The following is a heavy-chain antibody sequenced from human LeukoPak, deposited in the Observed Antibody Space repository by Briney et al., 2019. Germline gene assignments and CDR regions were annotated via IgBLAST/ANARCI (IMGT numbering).Heavy chain of an antibody. CDR2: IYYSGST. CDR3: ARVASSGWYPPDYYFDY. V-gene: IGHV4-59*01. J-gene: IGHJ4*02. CDR1: GGSISSYY. D-gene: IGHD6-19*01. Sequence: SETLSLTCTVSGGSISSYYWSWIRQPPGKGLEWIGYIYYSGSTNYNPSLKSRVTISVDTSKNQFSLKLSSVTAADTAVYYCARVASSGWYPPDYYFDYWGQGTLVTVSS.